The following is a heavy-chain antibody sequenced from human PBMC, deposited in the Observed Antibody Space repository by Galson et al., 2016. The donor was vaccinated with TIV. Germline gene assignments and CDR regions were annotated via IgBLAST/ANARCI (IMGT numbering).Heavy chain of an antibody. D-gene: IGHD1-14*01. Sequence: SLRLSCAASGFTVQRNFMSWVRQAPGKGLEWVSIIYPDGATFYAESMKGRFGISRDTSQNTLSLQMNSLRAEDTALYYCVRAETPNNADDWGPGTLVTVSP. V-gene: IGHV3-53*01. CDR2: IYPDGAT. J-gene: IGHJ4*02. CDR1: GFTVQRNF. CDR3: VRAETPNNADD.